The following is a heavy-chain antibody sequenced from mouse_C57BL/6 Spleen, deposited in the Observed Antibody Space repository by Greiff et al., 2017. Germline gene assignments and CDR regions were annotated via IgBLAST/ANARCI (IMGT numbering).Heavy chain of an antibody. Sequence: QVQLQQPGAELVMPGASVKLSCKASGYTFTSYWMHWVKQRPGQGLEWIGEIDPSDSYTNYNQKFKGKSTLTVDKSSSTAYMQLSSLTSEDSAVYYCARGYGNYVDYFDYWGQGTTLTVSS. D-gene: IGHD2-1*01. CDR3: ARGYGNYVDYFDY. V-gene: IGHV1-69*01. J-gene: IGHJ2*01. CDR2: IDPSDSYT. CDR1: GYTFTSYW.